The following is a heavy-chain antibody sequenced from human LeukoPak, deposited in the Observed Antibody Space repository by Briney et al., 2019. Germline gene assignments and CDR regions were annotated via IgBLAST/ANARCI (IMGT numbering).Heavy chain of an antibody. CDR1: GYTFTGYY. D-gene: IGHD6-13*01. J-gene: IGHJ3*02. V-gene: IGHV1-2*04. CDR3: ARTTRSWYEDNDAFDI. CDR2: INPNSGGT. Sequence: GASVTVSCKASGYTFTGYYMHWVRQAPGQGLEWMGWINPNSGGTNYAQKFQGWVTITRDTSASTVNMELSSLRSEDTAVYYCARTTRSWYEDNDAFDIWGQGTTVTVSS.